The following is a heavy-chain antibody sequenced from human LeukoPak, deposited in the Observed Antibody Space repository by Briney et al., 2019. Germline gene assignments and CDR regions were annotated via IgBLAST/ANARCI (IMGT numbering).Heavy chain of an antibody. V-gene: IGHV3-23*01. J-gene: IGHJ4*02. Sequence: GGSLRLSRAASGFLFRSYAKSWVRHAPGKGLERVSIIAADGGVTQYADSVKDRHTISRDNSKNTLLVPKNTLTSHDAAVYYCANGMLVVPTTRVFDYWGRGSLVAVSS. CDR2: IAADGGVT. CDR1: GFLFRSYA. CDR3: ANGMLVVPTTRVFDY. D-gene: IGHD2-8*02.